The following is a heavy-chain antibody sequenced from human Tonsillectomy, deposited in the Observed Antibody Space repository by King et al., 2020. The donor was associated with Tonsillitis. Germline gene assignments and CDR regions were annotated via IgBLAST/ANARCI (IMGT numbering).Heavy chain of an antibody. D-gene: IGHD1-1*01. Sequence: VQLQESGPGLVKPLQTLSLTCTVSGGSISSGSYYWSWIRQPAGKGLEWIGRIYTSGSTNYNPSLKSRVTISVDTSKNQFSLKLSSVTAADTAVYYCARDPAGTNWFDPWGQGTLVTVSS. J-gene: IGHJ5*02. CDR2: IYTSGST. CDR1: GGSISSGSYY. V-gene: IGHV4-61*02. CDR3: ARDPAGTNWFDP.